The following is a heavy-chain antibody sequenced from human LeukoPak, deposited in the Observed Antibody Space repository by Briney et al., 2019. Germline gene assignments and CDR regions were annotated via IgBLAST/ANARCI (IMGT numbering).Heavy chain of an antibody. Sequence: GGSLRLSCAASGFTFSSYAMHWVRQAPGKGLEWVAVISYDGSNKYYADFVKGRFTISRDNSKNTLYLLMNSLRAEDTAVYYCARDGGMYYYDSSGYFPDIWGQGTMVTVSS. D-gene: IGHD3-22*01. V-gene: IGHV3-30*01. CDR1: GFTFSSYA. J-gene: IGHJ3*02. CDR3: ARDGGMYYYDSSGYFPDI. CDR2: ISYDGSNK.